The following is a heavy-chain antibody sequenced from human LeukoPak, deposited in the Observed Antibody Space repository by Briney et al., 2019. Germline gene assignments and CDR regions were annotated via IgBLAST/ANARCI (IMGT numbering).Heavy chain of an antibody. CDR2: ISGSGGST. CDR1: GFTFNSYS. CDR3: ARIGQWLALFDY. V-gene: IGHV3-23*01. Sequence: GGSLRLSCAASGFTFNSYSMYWVRQAPGKGLEWVSAISGSGGSTYYADSVKGRFTISRDNSKNTLYLQMNSLRAEDAAVYYCARIGQWLALFDYWGQGTLVTVSS. D-gene: IGHD6-19*01. J-gene: IGHJ4*02.